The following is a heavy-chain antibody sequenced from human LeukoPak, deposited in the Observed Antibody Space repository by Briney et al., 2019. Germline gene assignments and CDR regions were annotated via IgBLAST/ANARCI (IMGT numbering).Heavy chain of an antibody. J-gene: IGHJ4*02. CDR3: AAAVAGSVDY. Sequence: SETLSLTCTVSGGSISSYYWSWIRQPPGKGLEWIGYIYYSGSTNYNPSLKSRVTISVDTSKNQFSLKLSSVTAADTAVYCCAAAVAGSVDYWGQGTLVTVSS. D-gene: IGHD6-19*01. CDR2: IYYSGST. V-gene: IGHV4-59*01. CDR1: GGSISSYY.